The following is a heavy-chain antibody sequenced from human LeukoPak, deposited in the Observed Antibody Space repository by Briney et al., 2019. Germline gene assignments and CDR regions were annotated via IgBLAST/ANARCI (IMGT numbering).Heavy chain of an antibody. CDR2: IWYDGSNQ. D-gene: IGHD1-26*01. V-gene: IGHV3-33*01. Sequence: PGGSLRLSCAASGLTFRNYGMHWVRQAPGKGLEWVAVIWYDGSNQYYLDSVKGRFTVSRDNAKNTLYLQMNSLRAEDTAVYYCATARNSGKYYDYWGQGTLVTVSS. J-gene: IGHJ4*02. CDR1: GLTFRNYG. CDR3: ATARNSGKYYDY.